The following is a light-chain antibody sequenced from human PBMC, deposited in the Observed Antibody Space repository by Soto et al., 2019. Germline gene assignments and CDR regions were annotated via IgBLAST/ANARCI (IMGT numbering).Light chain of an antibody. V-gene: IGKV3D-15*01. J-gene: IGKJ1*01. CDR1: QSVRTN. CDR3: QQYNSYSEA. Sequence: EVMKTQFPDTVTVTPGETVTLSCGASQSVRTNLAWYQQRPGQAPRLLIHYSSTRASDIPARFSGSGSGTNFTLAISSLQSEDFAVYYCQQYNSYSEAFGQGTKVDI. CDR2: YSS.